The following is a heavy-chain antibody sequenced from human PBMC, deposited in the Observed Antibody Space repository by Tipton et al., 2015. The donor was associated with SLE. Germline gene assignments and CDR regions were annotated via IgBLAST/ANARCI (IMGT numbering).Heavy chain of an antibody. CDR3: ARHWGSIAARRRWFDP. V-gene: IGHV4-31*03. CDR1: GGSISSGGHY. CDR2: IYDSGST. Sequence: TLSLTCSVSGGSISSGGHYWSWLRQHPGKGLEWIGYIYDSGSTSYNPSLKSRVTMSVDTSKNQLSLKMTSLTAADTAIYYCARHWGSIAARRRWFDPWGQGTVVTVSS. D-gene: IGHD6-6*01. J-gene: IGHJ5*02.